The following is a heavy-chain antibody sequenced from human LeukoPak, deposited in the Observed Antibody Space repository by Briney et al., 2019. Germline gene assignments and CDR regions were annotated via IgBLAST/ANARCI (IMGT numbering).Heavy chain of an antibody. CDR1: GFTVSNNY. J-gene: IGHJ4*02. CDR2: IYSGGST. CDR3: ARDRIQLH. Sequence: PGGSLRPSCAASGFTVSNNYISWVRQAPGKGLEWVSVIYSGGSTYYADSVKDRFTISRDNSKNTLYLQMNTLRVEDTAVYYCARDRIQLHWGQGTLVTVSS. D-gene: IGHD5-18*01. V-gene: IGHV3-53*01.